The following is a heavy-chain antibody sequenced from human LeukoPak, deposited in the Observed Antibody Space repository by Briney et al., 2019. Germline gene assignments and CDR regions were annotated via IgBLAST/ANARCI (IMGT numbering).Heavy chain of an antibody. J-gene: IGHJ4*02. V-gene: IGHV3-23*01. Sequence: PGGSLRLSCAASGFTFSSYTMSWVRQAPGKGLEWVSSIYGSGGTSYYADSVKGRFTISRDNSKNTLYLQMDSLRGEDMAVYYCAKGPSGNHWVHFDYWGQGTLVTVSS. CDR3: AKGPSGNHWVHFDY. D-gene: IGHD1-14*01. CDR2: IYGSGGTS. CDR1: GFTFSSYT.